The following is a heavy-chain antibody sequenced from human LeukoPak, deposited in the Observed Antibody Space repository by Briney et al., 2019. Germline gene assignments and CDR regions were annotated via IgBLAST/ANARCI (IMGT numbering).Heavy chain of an antibody. CDR2: SIPMFGIA. CDR1: GGTFNTYA. D-gene: IGHD1-26*01. Sequence: GASVKVSCKASGGTFNTYAITWVRQAPEQGLEWMGRSIPMFGIANYAQNLQDRLTITADRSTSTAYMELSSLRSEDTAVYYCAREKVGAITFEYWGQGTLVTASS. CDR3: AREKVGAITFEY. V-gene: IGHV1-69*04. J-gene: IGHJ4*02.